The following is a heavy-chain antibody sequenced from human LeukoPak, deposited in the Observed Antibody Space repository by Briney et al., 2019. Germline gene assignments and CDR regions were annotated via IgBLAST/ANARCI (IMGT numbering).Heavy chain of an antibody. V-gene: IGHV4-39*01. J-gene: IGHJ4*02. CDR2: ISYSGTT. CDR3: ARHKMGTTRLYYFDY. D-gene: IGHD1-26*01. CDR1: GGSISSSYYY. Sequence: PSEPLSLTCTVSGGSISSSYYYWGWIRQPPGKGLEWIGTISYSGTTYYNPSLESRVTISVDTSRNQFSLKLTSVTAADTAVYYCARHKMGTTRLYYFDYWGQGTLVTVSS.